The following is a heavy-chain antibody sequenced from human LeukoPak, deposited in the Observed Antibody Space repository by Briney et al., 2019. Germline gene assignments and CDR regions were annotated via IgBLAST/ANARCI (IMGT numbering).Heavy chain of an antibody. D-gene: IGHD2-15*01. CDR3: ARAEGYCSGGSCYGFDF. CDR2: SNPTSGTT. CDR1: GYTFTSYG. Sequence: GASVKVSCKASGYTFTSYGISWVRQAPGQGLEWMGWSNPTSGTTNYAQRFQGRVTMTRDTSISTAYMELSGLRSDDTAVYYCARAEGYCSGGSCYGFDFWGQGTLVTVSS. V-gene: IGHV1-2*02. J-gene: IGHJ4*02.